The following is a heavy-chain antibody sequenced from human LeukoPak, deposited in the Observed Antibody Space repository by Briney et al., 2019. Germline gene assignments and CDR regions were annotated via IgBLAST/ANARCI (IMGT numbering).Heavy chain of an antibody. V-gene: IGHV4-4*07. J-gene: IGHJ6*02. D-gene: IGHD3-3*02. CDR1: GGSITSYY. CDR3: ATQHSHRDDGMDV. CDR2: IYSSGST. Sequence: SETLSLTCSISGGSITSYYWSWIRQPPGKGLERIGRIYSSGSTNYNPSLKSRVTMSVDTSKKQFSLRLSSVTAADTAVYYWATQHSHRDDGMDVWGQGTTVTVSS.